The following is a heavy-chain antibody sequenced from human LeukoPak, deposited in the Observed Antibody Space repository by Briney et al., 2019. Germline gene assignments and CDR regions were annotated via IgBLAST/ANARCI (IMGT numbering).Heavy chain of an antibody. D-gene: IGHD3-16*01. Sequence: ASVKVSCKASGYTFTGYYLHWVRQAPGQGLEWMGQITPNSGVTNYAQKFQGRVTMTRDSSISTAYMEQSSVRSDDTDLYDCRGGGLQGEIDNWGQGTMVTVPS. CDR2: ITPNSGVT. CDR3: RGGGLQGEIDN. V-gene: IGHV1-2*05. CDR1: GYTFTGYY. J-gene: IGHJ3*02.